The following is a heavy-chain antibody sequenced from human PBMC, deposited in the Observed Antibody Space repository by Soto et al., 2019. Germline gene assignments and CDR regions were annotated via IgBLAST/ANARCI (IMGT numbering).Heavy chain of an antibody. J-gene: IGHJ4*02. V-gene: IGHV4-39*01. CDR3: ARHTLGSFDFWSGYSFDY. Sequence: SETLFLTCTVSGGSISSSSYYWGWIRQPPGKGLEWIGSIYYSGSTYYNPSLKSRVTISVDTSKNQFSLKLSSVTAADTAVYYCARHTLGSFDFWSGYSFDYWGQGTLVTVSS. CDR2: IYYSGST. D-gene: IGHD3-3*01. CDR1: GGSISSSSYY.